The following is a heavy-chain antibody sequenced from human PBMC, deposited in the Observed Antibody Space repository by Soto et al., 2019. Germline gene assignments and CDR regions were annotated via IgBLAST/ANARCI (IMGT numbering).Heavy chain of an antibody. CDR3: ASGWVVAVKNYNWFDP. CDR2: IYHSGST. J-gene: IGHJ5*02. Sequence: SETLSLTCAVSGGSISSSNWWSWVRQPPGKGLEWIGEIYHSGSTNYNPSLKSRVTISVDKSKNQFSLKLSSVTAADTAVFYCASGWVVAVKNYNWFDPWGQETLVTVSS. V-gene: IGHV4-4*02. D-gene: IGHD2-15*01. CDR1: GGSISSSNW.